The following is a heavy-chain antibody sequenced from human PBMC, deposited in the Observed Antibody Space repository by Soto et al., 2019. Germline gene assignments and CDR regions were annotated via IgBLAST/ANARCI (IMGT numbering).Heavy chain of an antibody. CDR2: ISSSSSYI. CDR1: GFTFSSYS. V-gene: IGHV3-21*01. D-gene: IGHD3-10*01. J-gene: IGHJ6*02. Sequence: GGSLRLSCAASGFTFSSYSMNWVRQAPGKGLEWVSSISSSSSYIYYADSVKGRFTISRDNAKNSLYLQMNSLRAEDTAVYYCARVTMVRGVYLGQYYYYGMDVWGQGTTVTVSS. CDR3: ARVTMVRGVYLGQYYYYGMDV.